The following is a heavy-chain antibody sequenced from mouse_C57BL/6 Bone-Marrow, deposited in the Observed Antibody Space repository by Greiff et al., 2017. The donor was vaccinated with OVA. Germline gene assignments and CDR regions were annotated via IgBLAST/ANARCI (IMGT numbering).Heavy chain of an antibody. V-gene: IGHV1-54*01. J-gene: IGHJ1*03. CDR1: GYAFTNYL. Sequence: QVQLQQSGAELVRPGTSVKVSCKASGYAFTNYLIEWVKQRPGQGLEWIGVINPGSGGTNYNEKFKGKATLTADKSSSTAYMQLSSLTSEDSAVYFCARSGYYGLYRYFDVWGTGTTVTVSS. D-gene: IGHD1-1*01. CDR3: ARSGYYGLYRYFDV. CDR2: INPGSGGT.